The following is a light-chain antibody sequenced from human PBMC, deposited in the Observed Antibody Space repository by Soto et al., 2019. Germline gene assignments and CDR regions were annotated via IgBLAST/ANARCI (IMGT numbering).Light chain of an antibody. Sequence: QLVLTQSSSGSASLGSSVKLTCTLSSGHSKYIIAWHQQQPGKAPRYLMKLEGTGSYNKGSGVPDRFSGSSSGADRYLTISNLQFEDEADYYCETWDSNTRVFGTGTKLTVL. V-gene: IGLV4-60*02. CDR2: LEGTGSY. J-gene: IGLJ1*01. CDR3: ETWDSNTRV. CDR1: SGHSKYI.